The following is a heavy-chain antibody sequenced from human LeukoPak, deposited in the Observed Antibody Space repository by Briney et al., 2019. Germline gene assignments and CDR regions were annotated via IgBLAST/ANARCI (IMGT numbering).Heavy chain of an antibody. V-gene: IGHV3-7*01. CDR1: GFTFSSYW. CDR2: IKQDGSEK. D-gene: IGHD3-10*01. Sequence: GGSLRLSCAASGFTFSSYWMSWVRQAPGKGLEWVANIKQDGSEKYYVDSVKGRFTISRDNAKNTLYLQMNSLRAEDTAVYYCARPPTITMVRGVIKNDYWGQGTLVTVSS. J-gene: IGHJ4*02. CDR3: ARPPTITMVRGVIKNDY.